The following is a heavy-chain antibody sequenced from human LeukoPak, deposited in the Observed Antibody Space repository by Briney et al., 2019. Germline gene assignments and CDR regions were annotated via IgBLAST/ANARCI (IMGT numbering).Heavy chain of an antibody. J-gene: IGHJ4*02. Sequence: PGGSLRLSCAASGFTFSSYAMSWVRQAPGKGLEWVSAISGSGGSTYYADSVKGRFTTSRDNSKNTLYLQMNSLRAEDTAVYYCAKAWCELPIFDYWGQGTLVTVSS. V-gene: IGHV3-23*01. CDR3: AKAWCELPIFDY. D-gene: IGHD1-26*01. CDR2: ISGSGGST. CDR1: GFTFSSYA.